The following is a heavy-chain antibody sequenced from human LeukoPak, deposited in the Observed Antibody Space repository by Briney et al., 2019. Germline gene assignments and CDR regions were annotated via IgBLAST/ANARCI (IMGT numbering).Heavy chain of an antibody. CDR2: IYYSGST. CDR3: ARGRVSSSAWYSTYYYFFYMDF. Sequence: SETLSLTCTVSGGSISSSSYYWGWIRQPPGKGLEWSGSIYYSGSTYYNPSLKSRVTISVDTSKNFFSLRLRSVTAADTAVYFCARGRVSSSAWYSTYYYFFYMDFWGKGTTVTVSS. D-gene: IGHD4-11*01. J-gene: IGHJ6*03. CDR1: GGSISSSSYY. V-gene: IGHV4-39*07.